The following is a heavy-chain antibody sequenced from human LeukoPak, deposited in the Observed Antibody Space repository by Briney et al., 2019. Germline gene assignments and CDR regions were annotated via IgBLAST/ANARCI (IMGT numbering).Heavy chain of an antibody. CDR2: IIPIFGTA. V-gene: IGHV1-69*13. CDR1: GGTFSSYA. CDR3: ARDLSYSRDDAFDL. D-gene: IGHD3-22*01. Sequence: GASVKVSCKASGGTFSSYAISWVRQAPGQGLEWMGGIIPIFGTANYAQKFQGRVTITADESTSTAYMELSSLRSEDTAVYYCARDLSYSRDDAFDLWGQGTMVTVSS. J-gene: IGHJ3*01.